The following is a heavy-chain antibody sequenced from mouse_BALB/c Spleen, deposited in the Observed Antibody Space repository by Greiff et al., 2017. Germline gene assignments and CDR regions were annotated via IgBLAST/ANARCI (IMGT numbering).Heavy chain of an antibody. D-gene: IGHD1-1*02. CDR1: GFTFTDYY. J-gene: IGHJ4*01. CDR2: IRNKANGYTT. V-gene: IGHV7-3*02. Sequence: EVQRVESGGGLVQPGGSLRLSCAASGFTFTDYYMSWVRQPPGKALEWLGFIRNKANGYTTEYSASVKGRFTISRDNSQSILYLQMNTLRAEDSATYYFARRGSPYAMDYWGQGTSVTVSS. CDR3: ARRGSPYAMDY.